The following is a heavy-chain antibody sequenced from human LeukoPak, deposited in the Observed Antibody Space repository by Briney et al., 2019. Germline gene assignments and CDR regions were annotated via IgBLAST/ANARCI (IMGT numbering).Heavy chain of an antibody. CDR3: VKSKCSSRWYNCLYYYGMDV. D-gene: IGHD1-20*01. J-gene: IGHJ6*02. CDR2: ISHSGNT. V-gene: IGHV4-61*08. CDR1: GGSISSGGYY. Sequence: SETLSLTCTVSGGSISSGGYYWSWIRQTPGKRLEWIGEISHSGNTNYNPSLKSRVIISVDTSQNQISLKLRSVSAADTATYYCVKSKCSSRWYNCLYYYGMDVWGQGTTVRVSS.